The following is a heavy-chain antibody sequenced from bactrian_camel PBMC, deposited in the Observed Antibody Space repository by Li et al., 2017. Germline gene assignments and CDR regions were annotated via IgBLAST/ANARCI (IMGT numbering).Heavy chain of an antibody. V-gene: IGHV3S63*01. CDR1: GRTYDKWC. D-gene: IGHD2*01. Sequence: VQLVESGGESVQAGGSLRLSCEGSGRTYDKWCMGWFRQAPGKEREGVARIATGSGNTYYADSVKGRFTISQDNAKNTVYLQMNSLKPEDTAMYYCAARGPYCYTKLSVRDFTYWGQGTQVTVS. CDR2: IATGSGNT. J-gene: IGHJ6*01. CDR3: AARGPYCYTKLSVRDFTY.